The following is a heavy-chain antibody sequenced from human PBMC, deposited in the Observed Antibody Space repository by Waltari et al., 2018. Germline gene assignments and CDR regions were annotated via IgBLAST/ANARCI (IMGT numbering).Heavy chain of an antibody. V-gene: IGHV3-7*01. CDR2: IKEDGSKI. D-gene: IGHD6-19*01. J-gene: IGHJ4*02. CDR1: GLSISESG. Sequence: EVQLVESGGGLVQPGGSLSLSCEASGLSISESGMNWVRQAPGKGPEWVADIKEDGSKIYYVGSVRGRFTISRDNAKNSLYLQMNSLRVEDTAVYYCARDAPLYTTGWGYDYWGQGILVTVSS. CDR3: ARDAPLYTTGWGYDY.